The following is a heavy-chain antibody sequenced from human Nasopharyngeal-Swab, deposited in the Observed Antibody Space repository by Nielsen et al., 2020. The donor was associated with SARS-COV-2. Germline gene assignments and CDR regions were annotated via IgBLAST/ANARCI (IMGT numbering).Heavy chain of an antibody. Sequence: GGSLRLSCAASGFTFSSYAMSWVRQAPGKGLEWVSAISGSGGSTYYADSVKGRFTISRDNSKNTLYLQMNSLRAEDTAVYYCAREIIVVVPAAHNWFDPWGQGTLVTVSS. CDR2: ISGSGGST. V-gene: IGHV3-23*01. J-gene: IGHJ5*02. D-gene: IGHD2-2*01. CDR3: AREIIVVVPAAHNWFDP. CDR1: GFTFSSYA.